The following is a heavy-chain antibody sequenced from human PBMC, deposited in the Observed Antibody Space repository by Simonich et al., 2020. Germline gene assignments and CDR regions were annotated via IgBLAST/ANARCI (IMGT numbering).Heavy chain of an antibody. Sequence: GGGLVKPGGSLSLSCAASGFTFSSYSMNCVRQAPGKGLEWVSSISSSSSYIYYADSVKGRFTSSRDNAKNSRYLQMNILRAEDTAVYYCARDTSYYGSGSYYFDYWGQGTLVTVSS. D-gene: IGHD3-10*01. V-gene: IGHV3-21*01. CDR2: ISSSSSYI. CDR3: ARDTSYYGSGSYYFDY. J-gene: IGHJ4*02. CDR1: GFTFSSYS.